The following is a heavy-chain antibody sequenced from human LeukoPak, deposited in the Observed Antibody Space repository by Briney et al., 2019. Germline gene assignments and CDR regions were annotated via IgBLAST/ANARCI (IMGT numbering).Heavy chain of an antibody. CDR3: ARSQNYYGSGDY. CDR2: IYHSGTT. Sequence: SQTLSLTCTVSGGSINSDYYYWSWIRQHPGRGLEWIGYIYHSGTTYYNPPLEGRVTISVDTSRNHFSVKLNSVTAADTAVYYCARSQNYYGSGDYWSQGTLVTVSS. J-gene: IGHJ4*02. CDR1: GGSINSDYYY. V-gene: IGHV4-31*03. D-gene: IGHD3-10*01.